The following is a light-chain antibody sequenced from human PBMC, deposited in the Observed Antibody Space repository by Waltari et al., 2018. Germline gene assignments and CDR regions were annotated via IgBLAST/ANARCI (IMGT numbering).Light chain of an antibody. Sequence: EIVLTQYPGTLSLSPGERATISCRASKNIGRYLVGDQQKPGLAPSLLIYEASRRATGIPDRFSGSGSGTDFSLTISRLEPEDFAVYYCQNQEILPATFGQGTKVEIK. V-gene: IGKV3D-20*01. J-gene: IGKJ1*01. CDR1: KNIGRY. CDR2: EAS. CDR3: QNQEILPAT.